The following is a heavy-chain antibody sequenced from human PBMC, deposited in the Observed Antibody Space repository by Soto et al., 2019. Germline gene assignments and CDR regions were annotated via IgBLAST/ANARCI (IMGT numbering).Heavy chain of an antibody. CDR1: GYTFTGYY. J-gene: IGHJ6*02. CDR2: INPNSSGT. V-gene: IGHV1-2*04. CDR3: ARDHRAPSLFMATLEYGMDV. Sequence: GASVKVSCKASGYTFTGYYMHWVRQAPGQGLERIGWINPNSSGTNYAQNFQGWDTMTRDTSISTAYMELSRLRSDDTAVYYFARDHRAPSLFMATLEYGMDVWGQGTTV. D-gene: IGHD3-3*02.